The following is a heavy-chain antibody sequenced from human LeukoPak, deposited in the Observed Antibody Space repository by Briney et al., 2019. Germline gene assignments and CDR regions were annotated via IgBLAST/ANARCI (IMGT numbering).Heavy chain of an antibody. Sequence: GESLKISFKGSGYSFTSYWIGWVRPMPGKGLEWMGIIYPGDSDTRYSPSFQGQVTISADKSISTAYLQWSSLKASDTAMYYCASGSSLRGQLGYFDYWGQGTLVTVSS. CDR1: GYSFTSYW. D-gene: IGHD2-2*01. CDR2: IYPGDSDT. J-gene: IGHJ4*02. CDR3: ASGSSLRGQLGYFDY. V-gene: IGHV5-51*01.